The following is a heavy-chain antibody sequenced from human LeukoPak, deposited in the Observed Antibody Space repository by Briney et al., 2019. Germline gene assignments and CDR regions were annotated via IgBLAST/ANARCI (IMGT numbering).Heavy chain of an antibody. Sequence: SETLSLTCTVSGGSIGSSSYYWGWIRQPPGKGLEWIGSIYYSGSTYYNPSLKSRVTISVDTSKNQFSLKLSSVTAADTAVYYCAVDCTNGVCYTDYWGQGTLVTVSS. V-gene: IGHV4-39*01. J-gene: IGHJ4*02. CDR1: GGSIGSSSYY. D-gene: IGHD2-8*01. CDR2: IYYSGST. CDR3: AVDCTNGVCYTDY.